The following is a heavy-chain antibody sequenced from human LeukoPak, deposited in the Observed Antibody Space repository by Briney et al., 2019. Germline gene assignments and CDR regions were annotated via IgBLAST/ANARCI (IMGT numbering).Heavy chain of an antibody. D-gene: IGHD4-17*01. V-gene: IGHV4-59*01. CDR2: IYYSGNT. J-gene: IGHJ4*02. CDR3: ARSDYGDPFDY. Sequence: SETLSLTCTVSGGSFISYFWSWIRQPPGKGLEWIGYIYYSGNTNYNPSLKSRVTISVDTSKNQFSLELTSVTAADTAVYYCARSDYGDPFDYWGQGTLVTVSS. CDR1: GGSFISYF.